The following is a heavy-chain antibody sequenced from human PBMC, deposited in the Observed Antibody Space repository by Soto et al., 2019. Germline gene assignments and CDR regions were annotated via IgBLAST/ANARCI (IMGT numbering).Heavy chain of an antibody. J-gene: IGHJ3*02. CDR2: ISGSGGST. Sequence: PGGSLRLSFTASGFTFSSNAMSWFRKAPGKGLEGVSAISGSGGSTYYAYSVNGRFTLSRDNSTDNLYLNMTSLRGDDTAVYYCAKAHIAGVHADIRRSDFDIWGQGTMVTV. CDR1: GFTFSSNA. D-gene: IGHD2-2*01. V-gene: IGHV3-23*01. CDR3: AKAHIAGVHADIRRSDFDI.